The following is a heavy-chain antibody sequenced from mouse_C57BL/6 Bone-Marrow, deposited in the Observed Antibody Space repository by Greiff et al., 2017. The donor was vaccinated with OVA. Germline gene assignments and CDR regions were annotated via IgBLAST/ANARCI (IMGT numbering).Heavy chain of an antibody. CDR2: ISYDGSN. V-gene: IGHV3-6*01. Sequence: EVQLQESGPGLVKPSQSLSLTCSVTGYSITSGYYWNWIRQFPGNKLEWMGYISYDGSNNYNPSLKNRISITRDTSKNQFFLKLNSVTTEDTATYYCARDRPLLLQAMDYWGQGTSVTVSS. D-gene: IGHD1-1*01. CDR3: ARDRPLLLQAMDY. CDR1: GYSITSGYY. J-gene: IGHJ4*01.